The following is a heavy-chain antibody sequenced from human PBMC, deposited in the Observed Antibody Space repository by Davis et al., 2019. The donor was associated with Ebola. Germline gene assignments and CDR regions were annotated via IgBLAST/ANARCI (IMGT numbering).Heavy chain of an antibody. CDR2: IKQDGSDK. V-gene: IGHV3-7*01. D-gene: IGHD3-3*02. CDR1: GFTFSSYT. J-gene: IGHJ4*02. Sequence: GESLKISCAASGFTFSSYTMSWVRQAPGKGLEWVAHIKQDGSDKYYVASVKGRFTISRDNAKNSLYLQMNSLRDEDTAVYYCARASHLDYWGQGTLVTVSS. CDR3: ARASHLDY.